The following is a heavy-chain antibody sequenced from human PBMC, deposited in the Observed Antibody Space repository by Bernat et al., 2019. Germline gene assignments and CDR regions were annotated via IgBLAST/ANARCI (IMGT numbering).Heavy chain of an antibody. CDR3: ARDQGQLWPARKSNYYYYGMDV. Sequence: QVQLVESGGGVVQPGRSLRLSCAASGFTFSSYAMHWVRQAPGKGLEWVAVISYDGSNKYYADAGKGRFTISRANSKNTLYLQMNSLRAEDTAVYYCARDQGQLWPARKSNYYYYGMDVWGQGTTVTVSS. V-gene: IGHV3-30-3*01. CDR1: GFTFSSYA. D-gene: IGHD5-18*01. CDR2: ISYDGSNK. J-gene: IGHJ6*02.